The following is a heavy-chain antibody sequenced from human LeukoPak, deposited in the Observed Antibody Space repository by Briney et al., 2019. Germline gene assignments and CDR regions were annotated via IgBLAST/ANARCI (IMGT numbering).Heavy chain of an antibody. V-gene: IGHV3-23*01. CDR1: GFSFSSFA. CDR3: AKDRGVGVYGDFDY. CDR2: TSASGGDI. J-gene: IGHJ4*02. Sequence: QPGGSLRLSCVASGFSFSSFAMSWVRQVPGKGLEWVSGTSASGGDIFYADSVKGRFTISRDNSKNTLYLQMNSLRADDTALYYCAKDRGVGVYGDFDYWGQGTLVTVSS. D-gene: IGHD4-17*01.